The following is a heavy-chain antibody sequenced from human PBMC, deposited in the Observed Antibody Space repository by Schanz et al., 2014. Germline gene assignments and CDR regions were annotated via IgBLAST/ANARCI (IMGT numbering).Heavy chain of an antibody. CDR2: ISYEGSKK. D-gene: IGHD2-2*01. CDR3: AKSMYSTSWAFDF. CDR1: GFTFNDYA. J-gene: IGHJ4*02. Sequence: QVQLVESGGGVVQPGRSLKLSCAASGFTFNDYAMHWVRQAPGKGLEWVAVISYEGSKKYYPDSVQGRFTISRDNSKNTLYVQMNSLRAEDTAVYYCAKSMYSTSWAFDFWGQGAQVTVSS. V-gene: IGHV3-30*04.